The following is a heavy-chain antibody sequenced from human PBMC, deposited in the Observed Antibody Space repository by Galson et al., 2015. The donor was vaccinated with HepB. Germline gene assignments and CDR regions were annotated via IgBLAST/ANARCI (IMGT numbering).Heavy chain of an antibody. CDR3: ATESLRWSTQSVFDY. D-gene: IGHD4-23*01. CDR2: FDPEDGET. CDR1: GYTLTELS. Sequence: SVKVSCKVSGYTLTELSMHWVRQAPGKGLEWMGGFDPEDGETIYAQKFQGRVTMTEDTSTDTAYMELSSLRSEDTAVYYCATESLRWSTQSVFDYWGQGTLVTVSS. V-gene: IGHV1-24*01. J-gene: IGHJ4*02.